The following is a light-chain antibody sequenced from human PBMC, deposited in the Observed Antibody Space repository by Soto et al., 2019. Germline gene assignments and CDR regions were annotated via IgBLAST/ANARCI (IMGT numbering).Light chain of an antibody. V-gene: IGKV1-12*01. CDR1: QGITSW. Sequence: DIQMTQSPSSVSASVGDRVTITCRASQGITSWLVWYQQKPGKAPKLLIYGASNLQSGVPSRFSGSGSGTDFTLTISGLQPADFATYYCQQTTTFPLTFGGGTKVEIK. J-gene: IGKJ4*01. CDR2: GAS. CDR3: QQTTTFPLT.